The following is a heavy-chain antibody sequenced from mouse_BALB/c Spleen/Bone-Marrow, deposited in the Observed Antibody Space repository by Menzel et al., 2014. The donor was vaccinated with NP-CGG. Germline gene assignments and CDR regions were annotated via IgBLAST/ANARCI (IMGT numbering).Heavy chain of an antibody. CDR3: TRYYGYYAMDY. Sequence: KQSGSELVRPGASVKLSCKASGYTFTSYWMHWVKQRPGQGLEWIGNIYPGSGSTNYDEKFKSKATLTVDTSPSTAYMQLSSLTSEDSAVYYCTRYYGYYAMDYRGQGSSVTVSS. CDR2: IYPGSGST. CDR1: GYTFTSYW. V-gene: IGHV1S22*01. J-gene: IGHJ4*01. D-gene: IGHD1-2*01.